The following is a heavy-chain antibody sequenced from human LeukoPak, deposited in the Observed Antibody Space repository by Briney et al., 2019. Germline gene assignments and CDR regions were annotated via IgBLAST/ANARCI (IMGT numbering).Heavy chain of an antibody. V-gene: IGHV4-34*01. CDR2: INHSGST. CDR3: ARGPEWYYFDY. CDR1: GGSFSGYY. Sequence: SETLSLTCAVYGGSFSGYYWSWIRQPPGKGLEWIGEINHSGSTNYNPSLKSRVTISVDTSKNQFSLRLSSVTAADTAVYYCARGPEWYYFDYWGQGTLVTVSS. D-gene: IGHD3-3*01. J-gene: IGHJ4*02.